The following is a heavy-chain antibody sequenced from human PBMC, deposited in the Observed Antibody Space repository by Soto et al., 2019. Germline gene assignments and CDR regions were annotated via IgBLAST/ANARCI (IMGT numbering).Heavy chain of an antibody. CDR3: VSQRTTVPTQAYFDY. CDR2: VYYRGRS. Sequence: AETLSLTCTVSGGSVTNSSYYWVWIRHSPGKGLEWIGSVYYRGRSYSKSSVKSRVTISVDTSKNRFSLSLNSVTASDTAVYFCVSQRTTVPTQAYFDYWGPGALVTVSS. V-gene: IGHV4-39*01. CDR1: GGSVTNSSYY. J-gene: IGHJ4*02. D-gene: IGHD4-17*01.